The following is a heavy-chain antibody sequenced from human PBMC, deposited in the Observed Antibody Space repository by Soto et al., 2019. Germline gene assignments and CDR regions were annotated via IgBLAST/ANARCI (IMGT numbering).Heavy chain of an antibody. J-gene: IGHJ4*02. CDR2: INPSGGST. CDR1: GYTFTSYY. D-gene: IGHD3-16*02. CDR3: ARGDYVWGSYRPPPRNYFDY. Sequence: ASVKVSCKASGYTFTSYYMHWVRQAPGQGLEWMGIINPSGGSTSYAQKFQGRVTMTRDTSTSTVYMELSSLRSEDTAVYYCARGDYVWGSYRPPPRNYFDYWGQGTLVTVSS. V-gene: IGHV1-46*01.